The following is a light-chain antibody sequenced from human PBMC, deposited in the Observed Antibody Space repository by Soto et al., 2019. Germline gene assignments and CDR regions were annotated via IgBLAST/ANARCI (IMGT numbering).Light chain of an antibody. Sequence: ENVLTQSPGTLSLSPGERATLSCRASQKITNNFLAWFQQTPGLPPRLLIHGASTRASGVPARFSGSGSGTDFVLTISRLVPEDFAVYSCQQYGSSPLTFGQGTKLQIK. CDR2: GAS. CDR1: QKITNNF. CDR3: QQYGSSPLT. V-gene: IGKV3-20*01. J-gene: IGKJ4*01.